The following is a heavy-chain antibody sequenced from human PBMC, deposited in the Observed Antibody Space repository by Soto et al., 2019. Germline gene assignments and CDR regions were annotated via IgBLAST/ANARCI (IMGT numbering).Heavy chain of an antibody. CDR3: ARERSAAGTGWFDP. Sequence: QVQLVQCGAEVKKPGASVKVSCKASGYTCTSYDINWVRQATGQGLEWMGWMNPNSGNTGYAQKFQGRVTMTRNASICTAYMELSSLRSEDTAVYYCARERSAAGTGWFDPWGQGTLVTVSS. CDR1: GYTCTSYD. D-gene: IGHD6-13*01. V-gene: IGHV1-8*01. J-gene: IGHJ5*02. CDR2: MNPNSGNT.